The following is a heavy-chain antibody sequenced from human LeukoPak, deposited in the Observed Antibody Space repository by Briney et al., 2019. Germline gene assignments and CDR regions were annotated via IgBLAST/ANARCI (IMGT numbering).Heavy chain of an antibody. CDR2: IDYSGST. V-gene: IGHV4-59*08. Sequence: SETLSLTCTISGGSIGSYYWTWIRQPPGKGLEWIEYIDYSGSTNYNPSFKSRVTMSVDTSKNQFSLKLSSVTAADTAVYFCARHGGSWTFVYWGQGTLVTVSS. J-gene: IGHJ4*02. CDR3: ARHGGSWTFVY. D-gene: IGHD6-13*01. CDR1: GGSIGSYY.